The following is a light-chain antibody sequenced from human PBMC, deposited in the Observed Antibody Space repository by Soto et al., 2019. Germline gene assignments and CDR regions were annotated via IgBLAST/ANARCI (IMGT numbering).Light chain of an antibody. CDR3: CSYVGASTYV. J-gene: IGLJ1*01. V-gene: IGLV2-23*01. CDR1: TSFVGSYNF. CDR2: EDT. Sequence: QSALTQPASVSGSPGQSITISCTGTTSFVGSYNFVSWYQQLPGKAPQVLIYEDTKRPSGASNRFSGSISGSTASLTISGLQAEDEADYHCCSYVGASTYVFGTGTKVTVL.